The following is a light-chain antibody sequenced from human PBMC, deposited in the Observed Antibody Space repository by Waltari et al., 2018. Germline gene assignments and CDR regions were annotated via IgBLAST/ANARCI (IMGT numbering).Light chain of an antibody. V-gene: IGKV1-39*01. J-gene: IGKJ3*01. CDR3: QQSYSTPPFT. Sequence: DIQMTQSPSSLSASVGDRVTITCRASQSISSYLNWYQQKPGKAPKLLIYASSSLQSGVPSRFSGSGSETDFTLTISSLQPEDFATYYCQQSYSTPPFTFGPGTKVDI. CDR2: ASS. CDR1: QSISSY.